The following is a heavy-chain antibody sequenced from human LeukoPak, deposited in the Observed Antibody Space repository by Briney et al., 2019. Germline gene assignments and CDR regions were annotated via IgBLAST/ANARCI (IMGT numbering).Heavy chain of an antibody. J-gene: IGHJ6*03. CDR3: ARVPWLQSGNYMDV. D-gene: IGHD5-24*01. Sequence: GGSLRLSCAASGFIFSTSWMTWVRQAPGRGLEWVASINPDGSETYYVDSVKGQFTISRDNAKNSLHLQMNSLRVDDTAVYYCARVPWLQSGNYMDVWGKGTTVTVSS. CDR1: GFIFSTSW. CDR2: INPDGSET. V-gene: IGHV3-7*01.